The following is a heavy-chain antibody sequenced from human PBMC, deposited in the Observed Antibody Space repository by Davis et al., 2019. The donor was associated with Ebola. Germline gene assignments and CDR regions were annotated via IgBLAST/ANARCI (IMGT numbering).Heavy chain of an antibody. D-gene: IGHD2-2*01. CDR3: ARVTRKYYYYGMDV. CDR1: GGSISSSSYY. V-gene: IGHV4-39*07. Sequence: SETLSLTCTVSGGSISSSSYYWSWIRQPPGKGLEWIGSIYYSGSTNYNPSLKSRVTISVDTSKNQFSLKLSSVAAADTAVYYCARVTRKYYYYGMDVWGQGTTVTVSS. CDR2: IYYSGST. J-gene: IGHJ6*02.